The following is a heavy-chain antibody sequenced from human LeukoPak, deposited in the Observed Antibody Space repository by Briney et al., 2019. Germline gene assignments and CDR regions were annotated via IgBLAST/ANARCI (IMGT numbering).Heavy chain of an antibody. J-gene: IGHJ3*02. Sequence: GGSLRLSCSASGFTFSSYAMHWVRQAPGKGLEYVSAISSNGGSTYYADSVKGRFTISRDNSKNTLYLQMSSLRAEDTAVYYRVKARGPMVLDAFDIWGQGTMVTVSS. CDR2: ISSNGGST. V-gene: IGHV3-64D*06. CDR1: GFTFSSYA. D-gene: IGHD3-10*01. CDR3: VKARGPMVLDAFDI.